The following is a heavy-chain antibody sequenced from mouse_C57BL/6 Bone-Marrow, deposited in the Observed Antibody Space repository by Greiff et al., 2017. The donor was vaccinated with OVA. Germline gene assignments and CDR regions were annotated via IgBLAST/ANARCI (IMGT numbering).Heavy chain of an antibody. CDR1: GYAFTNYL. J-gene: IGHJ1*03. CDR2: INPGSGGT. Sequence: QVQLQQSGAELVRPGTSVKVSCKASGYAFTNYLIEWVKQRPGQGLEWIGVINPGSGGTNYNEKFKGKATLTADKSSSTAYMQLSSLTSEDSAVDFCARHYYGNDFDVWGTGTTVTVSS. D-gene: IGHD2-1*01. CDR3: ARHYYGNDFDV. V-gene: IGHV1-54*01.